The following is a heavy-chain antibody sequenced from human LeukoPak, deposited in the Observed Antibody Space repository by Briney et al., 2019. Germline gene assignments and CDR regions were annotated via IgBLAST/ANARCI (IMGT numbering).Heavy chain of an antibody. CDR2: INHSGST. J-gene: IGHJ5*02. CDR3: ARGSSTNYDFWSGYYTGGWFDP. CDR1: GGSFSGYY. V-gene: IGHV4-34*01. Sequence: SETLSLTCAVYGGSFSGYYWSWIRQPPGKGLEWIGEINHSGSTNYNPSLKSRVTISVDTSKNQFSLKLSSVTAADMAVYYCARGSSTNYDFWSGYYTGGWFDPWGQGTLVTVSS. D-gene: IGHD3-3*01.